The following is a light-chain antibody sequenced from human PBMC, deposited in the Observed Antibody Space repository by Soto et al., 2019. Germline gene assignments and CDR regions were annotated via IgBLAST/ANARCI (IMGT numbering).Light chain of an antibody. CDR1: QSVSSW. Sequence: DIQMTQSPSTLSASVGDRVTITCRASQSVSSWLAWFQQKPGKAPKLLIYKASNLQSGVSSRFSGGGSGTEFTLTISSLQPEDFATYSCQQLNSYPLTFGGGTKV. V-gene: IGKV1-5*03. J-gene: IGKJ4*01. CDR3: QQLNSYPLT. CDR2: KAS.